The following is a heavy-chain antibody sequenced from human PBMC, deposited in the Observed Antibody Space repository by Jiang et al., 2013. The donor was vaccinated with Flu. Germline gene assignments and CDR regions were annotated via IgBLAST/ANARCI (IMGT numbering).Heavy chain of an antibody. CDR2: TYYRSKWYN. CDR3: ARDHMNQVGATPFDY. J-gene: IGHJ4*02. Sequence: NWIRQSPSRGLEWLGRTYYRSKWYNDYAVSVKSRITINPDTSKNQFSLQLNSVTPEDTAVYYCARDHMNQVGATPFDYWGQGTLVTVSS. V-gene: IGHV6-1*01. D-gene: IGHD1-26*01.